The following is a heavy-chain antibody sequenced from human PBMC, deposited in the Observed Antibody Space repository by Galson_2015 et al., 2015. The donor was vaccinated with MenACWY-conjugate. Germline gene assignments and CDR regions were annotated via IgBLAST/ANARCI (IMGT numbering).Heavy chain of an antibody. Sequence: ETLSLTCPVSGGSISSYYWSWIRQPPGKGLEWIGYIYYSGSTNYNPSLKSRVTISVDTSKNQFSLKLSSVTAAGAAVYYCARDQPVGGSGYYDAFDIWAQGTTVTVSS. D-gene: IGHD3-22*01. CDR1: GGSISSYY. CDR2: IYYSGST. V-gene: IGHV4-59*01. J-gene: IGHJ3*02. CDR3: ARDQPVGGSGYYDAFDI.